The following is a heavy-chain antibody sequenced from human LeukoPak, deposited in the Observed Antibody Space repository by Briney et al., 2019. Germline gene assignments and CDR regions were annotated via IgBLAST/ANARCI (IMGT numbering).Heavy chain of an antibody. V-gene: IGHV1-2*02. J-gene: IGHJ3*02. Sequence: ASVKVSCKASGYTFTGYYVHWVRQAPGQGLEWMGWINPNSGGTNYAQKFQGRVTMTGDTSISTAYMELSRLRSDDTAVYYCARSVLGSALDIWGQGTMVTVSS. D-gene: IGHD3-3*02. CDR1: GYTFTGYY. CDR2: INPNSGGT. CDR3: ARSVLGSALDI.